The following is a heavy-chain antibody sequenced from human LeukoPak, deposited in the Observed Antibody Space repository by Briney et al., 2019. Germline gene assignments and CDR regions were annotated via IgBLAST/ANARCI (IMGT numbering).Heavy chain of an antibody. V-gene: IGHV3-30*03. Sequence: GGSLRLSCAASGFTFSSYGMHWVRQAPGKGLEWVAVISYDGSNKYYADSVKGRFTISRDNSKNTLYLQTNSLSAEDTAVYYCARDDRYSFDLWGQGTLVTVSS. CDR1: GFTFSSYG. CDR2: ISYDGSNK. CDR3: ARDDRYSFDL. J-gene: IGHJ4*02.